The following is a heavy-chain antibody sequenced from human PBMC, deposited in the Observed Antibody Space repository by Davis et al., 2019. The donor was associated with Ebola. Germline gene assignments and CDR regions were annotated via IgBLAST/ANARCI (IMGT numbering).Heavy chain of an antibody. D-gene: IGHD6-6*01. CDR1: GFSFSIFA. J-gene: IGHJ4*02. V-gene: IGHV3-7*01. CDR2: IKQDGSEK. Sequence: GGSLRLSCAASGFSFSIFAMTWVRQAPGKGLEWVANIKQDGSEKYYVDSVKGRFTISRDNAKNSLYLQMNSLRAEDTAVYYCARRSHYWGQGTLVTVSS. CDR3: ARRSHY.